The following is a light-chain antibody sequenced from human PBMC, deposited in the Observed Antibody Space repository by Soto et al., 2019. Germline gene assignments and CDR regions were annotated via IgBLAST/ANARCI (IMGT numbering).Light chain of an antibody. CDR2: SNN. CDR1: SSNIGSNT. Sequence: QSVLTQPPSASGTPGQRVTISCSGSSSNIGSNTVNWYQQLPGTAPKLLIYSNNQRPSGVPDRFSGSKSGTSASLAISGLQSEDEADYYCCSHAGRGSVLFGGGTKLTVL. J-gene: IGLJ2*01. CDR3: CSHAGRGSVL. V-gene: IGLV1-44*01.